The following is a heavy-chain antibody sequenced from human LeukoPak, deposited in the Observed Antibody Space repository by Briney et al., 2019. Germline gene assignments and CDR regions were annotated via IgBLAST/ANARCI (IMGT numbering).Heavy chain of an antibody. J-gene: IGHJ4*02. V-gene: IGHV4-59*01. CDR1: GGSISGYY. CDR3: ARDTGTGGGGDH. Sequence: SETLSLTCTVSGGSISGYYWNWIRQPPGKGLEWIGYIYDSGSTSYNSSLKSRVTISADTSKNQFSLKLTPVTAADTAVYYCARDTGTGGGGDHWGQGTLVTVSS. D-gene: IGHD1-14*01. CDR2: IYDSGST.